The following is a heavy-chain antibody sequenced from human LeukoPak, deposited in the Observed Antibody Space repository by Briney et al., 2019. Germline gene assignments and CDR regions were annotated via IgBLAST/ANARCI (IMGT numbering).Heavy chain of an antibody. J-gene: IGHJ5*02. Sequence: GGSLRLSCAASGFTFSSYWMHWVRQAPGKGLVWVSRINSDGSSTSYADSVKGRFTISSDNAKNTLYLQMNSLIAEDTAVYYCARAQTYYYDSSGYYYVGHWFDPWGQGTLVTVPS. CDR3: ARAQTYYYDSSGYYYVGHWFDP. CDR2: INSDGSST. CDR1: GFTFSSYW. D-gene: IGHD3-22*01. V-gene: IGHV3-74*01.